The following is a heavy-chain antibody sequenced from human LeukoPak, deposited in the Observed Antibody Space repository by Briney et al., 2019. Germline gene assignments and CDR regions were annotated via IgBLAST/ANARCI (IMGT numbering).Heavy chain of an antibody. CDR3: ARGLAALYYYYYYYMDV. CDR1: GYTFTGYY. V-gene: IGHV1-2*02. J-gene: IGHJ6*03. Sequence: GASVKVSCKASGYTFTGYYMHWVRQALGQGLEWMGWINPNSGGTNYAQKFQGRVTMTRDTSISTAYMELSRLRSDDTAVYYCARGLAALYYYYYYYMDVWGKGTTVTVSS. CDR2: INPNSGGT. D-gene: IGHD6-6*01.